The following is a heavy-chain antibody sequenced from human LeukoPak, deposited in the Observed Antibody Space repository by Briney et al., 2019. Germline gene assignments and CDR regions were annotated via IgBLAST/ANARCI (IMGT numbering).Heavy chain of an antibody. Sequence: SVKVSCKASGYTFTSYYMHWVRQAPGQGLEWMGGIIPIFGTANYAQKFQGRVTITADESTSTAYMELSSLRSEDTAVYYCARGPILGVVYNWFDPWGQGTLVTVSS. CDR3: ARGPILGVVYNWFDP. V-gene: IGHV1-69*13. J-gene: IGHJ5*02. CDR2: IIPIFGTA. D-gene: IGHD3-3*01. CDR1: GYTFTSYY.